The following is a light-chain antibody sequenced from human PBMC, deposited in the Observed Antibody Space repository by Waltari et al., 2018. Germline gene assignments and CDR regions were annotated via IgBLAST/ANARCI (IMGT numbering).Light chain of an antibody. Sequence: EIVLTQSPGTLSLSPGARVTLPCRASPSVGRSLAWYQQRPGQAPRLLIYDAFTRATGVADRFSGSGSGTDFSLTISRLDPEDFAVYYCQMYVRLPVTFGQGTKVEIK. CDR1: PSVGRS. V-gene: IGKV3-20*01. J-gene: IGKJ1*01. CDR2: DAF. CDR3: QMYVRLPVT.